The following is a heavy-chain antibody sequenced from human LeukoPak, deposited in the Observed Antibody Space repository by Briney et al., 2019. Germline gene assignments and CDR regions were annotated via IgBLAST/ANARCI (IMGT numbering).Heavy chain of an antibody. D-gene: IGHD5-18*01. J-gene: IGHJ5*02. CDR3: AGERERGYSYGWSPNWFDP. CDR2: IYYSGST. Sequence: PSETLSHTCTVSGGSISSYYWSWIRQPPGKGLEWIGYIYYSGSTNYNPSLKSRVTISVDTSKNQFSLKLSSVTAADTAVYYCAGERERGYSYGWSPNWFDPWGQGTLVTVSS. V-gene: IGHV4-59*08. CDR1: GGSISSYY.